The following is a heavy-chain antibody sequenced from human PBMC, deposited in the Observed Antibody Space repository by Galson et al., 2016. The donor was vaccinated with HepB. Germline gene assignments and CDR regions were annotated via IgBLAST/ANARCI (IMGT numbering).Heavy chain of an antibody. Sequence: ETLSLTCTVSRGPISSYYWSWVRQPPGKGLEWIGDIYYRGRTNYNPSLKSRVTIPVATSTTQFSLKLRSVTAADSAVYYCAGDHGNSGLLYWGQGIQVTVSS. CDR3: AGDHGNSGLLY. J-gene: IGHJ4*02. D-gene: IGHD6-19*01. CDR1: RGPISSYY. CDR2: IYYRGRT. V-gene: IGHV4-59*01.